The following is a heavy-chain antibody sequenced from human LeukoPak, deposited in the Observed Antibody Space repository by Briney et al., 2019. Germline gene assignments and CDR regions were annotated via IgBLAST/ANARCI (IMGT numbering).Heavy chain of an antibody. CDR3: ARGRYNWNFAVDY. CDR2: ISSSSRYI. Sequence: GGSLRLSCAASGFTFSSYSMKWVRQAPGKGVEGVSSISSSSRYIYYADSVKGRFTISRDNPKNSLYLQMNSLRAEDTAVYYCARGRYNWNFAVDYWGQGTLVTVSS. D-gene: IGHD1-7*01. J-gene: IGHJ4*02. CDR1: GFTFSSYS. V-gene: IGHV3-21*01.